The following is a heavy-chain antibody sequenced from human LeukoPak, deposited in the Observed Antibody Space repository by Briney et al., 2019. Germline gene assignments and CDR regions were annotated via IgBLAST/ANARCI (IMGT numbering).Heavy chain of an antibody. CDR3: ARAQQQWLRFDP. Sequence: ASVKVSCKASGYTFTSYDINWVRQATGQGLEWMGWMNPNSGNTGYAQKFQGRVTITRNTSISTAYMELSSLRSEDTAVYYCARAQQQWLRFDPWGQGTLVTVSS. J-gene: IGHJ5*02. CDR1: GYTFTSYD. D-gene: IGHD6-19*01. CDR2: MNPNSGNT. V-gene: IGHV1-8*03.